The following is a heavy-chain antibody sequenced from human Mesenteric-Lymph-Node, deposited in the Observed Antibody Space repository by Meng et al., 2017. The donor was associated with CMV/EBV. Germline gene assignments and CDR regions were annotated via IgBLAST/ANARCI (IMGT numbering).Heavy chain of an antibody. J-gene: IGHJ4*02. D-gene: IGHD2-2*01. CDR3: ARLSVAIDY. Sequence: GSLRLSCTVSGGSISSSSYYWGWIRQPPGKGLEWIGYIYYSGSTNYNPSLKSRVTISVDTSKNQFSLNLISVTAADTAVYYCARLSVAIDYWGQGTLVTVSS. CDR1: GGSISSSSYY. CDR2: IYYSGST. V-gene: IGHV4-61*05.